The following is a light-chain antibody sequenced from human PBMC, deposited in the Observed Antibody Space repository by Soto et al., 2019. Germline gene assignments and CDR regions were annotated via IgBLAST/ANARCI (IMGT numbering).Light chain of an antibody. CDR2: SVS. J-gene: IGKJ1*01. CDR1: QRASRQY. CDR3: QDFDSPQWT. Sequence: VLTQSPDILSLSPGDRATLSCRANQRASRQYLSWYQQRPGQPPRLLIYSVSMRADGIPDRFSGSGSGSEFTLTINRLEPEDFAVYYCQDFDSPQWTFGQGTKVDIK. V-gene: IGKV3-20*01.